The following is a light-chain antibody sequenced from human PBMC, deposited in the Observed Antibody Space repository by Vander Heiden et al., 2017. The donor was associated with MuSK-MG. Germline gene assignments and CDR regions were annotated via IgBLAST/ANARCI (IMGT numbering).Light chain of an antibody. CDR2: GAS. CDR3: QQGYSRPFT. CDR1: QHVGDC. J-gene: IGKJ4*01. Sequence: EVVLTQAPRTLSSSPGETATLSCRASQHVGDCLAWYKQKPGQAPRLLISGASKRAADIPGRFSGCGSGTDFTLTIRNLESEDFALYFCQQGYSRPFTFGGGTNVDIK. V-gene: IGKV3-11*01.